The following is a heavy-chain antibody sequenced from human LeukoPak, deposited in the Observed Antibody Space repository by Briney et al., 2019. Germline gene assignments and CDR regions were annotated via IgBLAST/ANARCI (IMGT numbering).Heavy chain of an antibody. Sequence: GGSLRLSCAASGFIVSSNYMSWVRQAPGKGLEWVSILYSGGSTYYADSVKGRFTISRDNSKNTLYLQVNSLRAEDTAVYYCARDGSYLDYWGQGTLVTVSS. J-gene: IGHJ4*02. CDR3: ARDGSYLDY. CDR2: LYSGGST. V-gene: IGHV3-53*01. CDR1: GFIVSSNY.